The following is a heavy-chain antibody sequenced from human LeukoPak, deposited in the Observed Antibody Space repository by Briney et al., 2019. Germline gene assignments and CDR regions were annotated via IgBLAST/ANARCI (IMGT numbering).Heavy chain of an antibody. CDR1: GFTFSSYG. J-gene: IGHJ4*02. Sequence: PGRSLRLSCAASGFTFSSYGMHWVRQAPGKGLEWVAVISYDGSNKYYADSVKGRFTISRDNSKNTLYLQMNSLRAEDTAVYYCARDFMGASTAWGQGTLVTVSS. D-gene: IGHD3-16*01. V-gene: IGHV3-30*03. CDR3: ARDFMGASTA. CDR2: ISYDGSNK.